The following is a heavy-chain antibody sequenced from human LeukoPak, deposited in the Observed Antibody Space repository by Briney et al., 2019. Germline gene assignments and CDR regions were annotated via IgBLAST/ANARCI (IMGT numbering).Heavy chain of an antibody. V-gene: IGHV1-2*06. J-gene: IGHJ5*02. CDR3: ARASKGGSGWYRCWFDP. Sequence: GASVKVSCKASGGTFSSYAISWVRQAPGQGLEWMGRINPNSGGTNYAQKFQGRVTMTRDTSISTAYMELSRLRSDDTAVYYCARASKGGSGWYRCWFDPWGQGTLVTVSS. CDR2: INPNSGGT. CDR1: GGTFSSYA. D-gene: IGHD6-19*01.